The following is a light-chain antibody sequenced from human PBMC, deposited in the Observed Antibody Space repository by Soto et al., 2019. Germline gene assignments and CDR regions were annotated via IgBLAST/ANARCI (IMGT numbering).Light chain of an antibody. CDR2: EVS. CDR3: SSYTGSSIL. J-gene: IGLJ2*01. CDR1: SSDVGGYNY. Sequence: QSALTQPASVSGSPGQSITISCTGTSSDVGGYNYVSWYQQHPGKAPKLMIYEVSHRPSGVSNRFSGSKSGNTASLTISGLQAEDEADYYCSSYTGSSILFGGGTKLTVL. V-gene: IGLV2-14*01.